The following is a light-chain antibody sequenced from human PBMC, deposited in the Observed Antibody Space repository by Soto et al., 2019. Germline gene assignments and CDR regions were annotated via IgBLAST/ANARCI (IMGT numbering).Light chain of an antibody. CDR3: SSYTTSSSV. V-gene: IGLV2-14*01. Sequence: QSALTQPASVSGSPGQSITISCTGTSSDVGGYNYVSWYQQHPGKAPKLMIYNVSNRPSGVSKRFSGSKSGNTASLTISGLQAEDEADYYCSSYTTSSSVFGTGTKVTVL. J-gene: IGLJ1*01. CDR1: SSDVGGYNY. CDR2: NVS.